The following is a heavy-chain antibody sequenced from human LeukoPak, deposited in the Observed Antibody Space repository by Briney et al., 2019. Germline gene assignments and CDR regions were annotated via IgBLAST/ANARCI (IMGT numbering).Heavy chain of an antibody. Sequence: GGSLRLSCVASGFPFSSCWMTWVRQAPGKGLEWVANIKQDGSKKSYVDSVKGRFTISRDNAKNSLYLQMNSLRAEDTAIYYCTRVGYIDEGIDYWGQGTLVTVSS. CDR2: IKQDGSKK. J-gene: IGHJ4*02. V-gene: IGHV3-7*04. D-gene: IGHD5-24*01. CDR3: TRVGYIDEGIDY. CDR1: GFPFSSCW.